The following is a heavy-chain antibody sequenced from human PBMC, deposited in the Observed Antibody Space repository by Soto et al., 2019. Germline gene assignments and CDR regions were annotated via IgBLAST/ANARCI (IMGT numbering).Heavy chain of an antibody. Sequence: QVQLVQSGAEVKKPGASVKVSCKASGYTFTGYYMHWVRQAPGQGLEWMGWINPNSGGTNYAQKVQGRVTMTRDTSFSNVYRELIRLRSDDTDVYYCASDRESASGYDFWSGDGVYYYYVMDVWGQGTTVTVSS. CDR1: GYTFTGYY. CDR2: INPNSGGT. J-gene: IGHJ6*02. V-gene: IGHV1-2*02. CDR3: ASDRESASGYDFWSGDGVYYYYVMDV. D-gene: IGHD3-3*01.